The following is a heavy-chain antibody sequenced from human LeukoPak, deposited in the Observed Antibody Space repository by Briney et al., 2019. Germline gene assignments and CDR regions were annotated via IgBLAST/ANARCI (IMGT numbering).Heavy chain of an antibody. CDR2: ISGSAGST. CDR1: GFTFSSYA. V-gene: IGHV3-23*01. D-gene: IGHD1-26*01. J-gene: IGHJ4*02. CDR3: AKGSDNFDY. Sequence: QPGGSLRLSYAASGFTFSSYAMIGLRQAPGKGLEWVSAISGSAGSTYYADSVKGRFTNSRDKSKNTLYLQMNSLRAEDTAVYYCAKGSDNFDYWGQGTLVTVSS.